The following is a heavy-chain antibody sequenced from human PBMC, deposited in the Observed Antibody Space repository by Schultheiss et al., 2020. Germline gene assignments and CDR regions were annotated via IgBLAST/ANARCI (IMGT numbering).Heavy chain of an antibody. D-gene: IGHD3-10*01. CDR3: ARAPSYYYGSGSLVLDY. J-gene: IGHJ4*02. CDR1: GFTVSSNY. CDR2: IYSGGST. V-gene: IGHV3-53*01. Sequence: GGSLRLSCAASGFTVSSNYMSWVRQAPGKGLEWVSVIYSGGSTYYADSVKGRFTISRDNSKNTLYLQMNSLRAEDTAVYYCARAPSYYYGSGSLVLDYWGQGTLVTVSA.